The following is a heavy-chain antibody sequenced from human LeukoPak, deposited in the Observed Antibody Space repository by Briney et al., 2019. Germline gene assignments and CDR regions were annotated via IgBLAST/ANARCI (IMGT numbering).Heavy chain of an antibody. V-gene: IGHV3-23*01. CDR2: IFPSGGEI. J-gene: IGHJ4*02. CDR1: GFTFSTFA. Sequence: GGPLRLSCAASGFTFSTFAMIWVRQPPGKGLDWVSSIFPSGGEIHYTDSVRGRFTISRDNSKSTLSLQMNSLRAEDTAIYYCATYRQVLLPFESWGQGTLVTVSS. CDR3: ATYRQVLLPFES. D-gene: IGHD2-8*02.